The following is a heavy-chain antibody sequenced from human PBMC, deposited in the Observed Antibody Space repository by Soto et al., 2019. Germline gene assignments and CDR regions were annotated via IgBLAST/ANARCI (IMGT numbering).Heavy chain of an antibody. CDR2: IWYDGSKK. V-gene: IGHV3-33*01. CDR3: ARDLGFGNTPLDY. D-gene: IGHD1-7*01. J-gene: IGHJ4*02. Sequence: QVQLVESGGGVVQPGRSLRLSCAASGFTFSSYGMHWVRQAPGKGLEWVAVIWYDGSKKYYADSVKGRFTISRDNSKNKVDVQMDSLRAEDTALYYCARDLGFGNTPLDYWGQGTQVTVSS. CDR1: GFTFSSYG.